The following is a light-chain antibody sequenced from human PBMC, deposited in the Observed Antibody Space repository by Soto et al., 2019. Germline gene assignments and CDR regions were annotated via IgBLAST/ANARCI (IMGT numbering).Light chain of an antibody. V-gene: IGLV2-14*01. J-gene: IGLJ2*01. CDR3: SSYTTSSTLI. CDR2: DVS. CDR1: SSDVGGYNY. Sequence: QSALTQPASVSGSPGQSITISCTGTSSDVGGYNYVSWYQQHPGKAPKLMIYDVSNRPSGCSNRFSGSKSGNTAALTISGLQAEDEADYYCSSYTTSSTLIFGGGTQLTVL.